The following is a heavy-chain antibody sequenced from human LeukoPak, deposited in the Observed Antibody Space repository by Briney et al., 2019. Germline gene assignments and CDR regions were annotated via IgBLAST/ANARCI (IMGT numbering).Heavy chain of an antibody. CDR2: IHYRGSP. Sequence: SETLPLTCTVSDGSISGFYWSWIRQPPGKGLEWIGYIHYRGSPSYNPALKSRVTISVDTSKSQFSLKLNSVTAADTAVYYCARMGQQLADYWGQGTLVTVST. J-gene: IGHJ4*02. CDR3: ARMGQQLADY. V-gene: IGHV4-59*01. D-gene: IGHD6-13*01. CDR1: DGSISGFY.